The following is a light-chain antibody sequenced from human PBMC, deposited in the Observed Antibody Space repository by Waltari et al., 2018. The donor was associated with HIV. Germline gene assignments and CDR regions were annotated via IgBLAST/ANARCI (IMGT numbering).Light chain of an antibody. J-gene: IGLJ2*01. Sequence: QSVLTQPPPVSGAPGQRVSISCTGRSSNLGAGSDVPWYQPLPGAAPKLLINRNTNRPSGVPERYSASKSGTSSSLAITGLQAEDEADFYCQSFDNSLSGLVFGGGTKLAVL. CDR2: RNT. CDR1: SSNLGAGSD. CDR3: QSFDNSLSGLV. V-gene: IGLV1-40*01.